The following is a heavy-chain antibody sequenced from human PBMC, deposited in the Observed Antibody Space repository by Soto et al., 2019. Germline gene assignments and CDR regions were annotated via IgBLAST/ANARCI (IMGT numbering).Heavy chain of an antibody. J-gene: IGHJ4*02. CDR2: INYSGST. Sequence: SETLSLTCTVSGGSICSYYWSWIRQPPGKGLEWIGYINYSGSTNYNPSLKSRVTISVDTSTNQFSLRLNSATAADTAVYYCAASVTMVRGIIPTLFDYWGQGTLVTVSS. CDR3: AASVTMVRGIIPTLFDY. CDR1: GGSICSYY. D-gene: IGHD3-10*01. V-gene: IGHV4-59*01.